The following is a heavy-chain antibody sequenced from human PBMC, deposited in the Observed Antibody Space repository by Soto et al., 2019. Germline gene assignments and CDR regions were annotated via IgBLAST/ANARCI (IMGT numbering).Heavy chain of an antibody. D-gene: IGHD2-21*02. CDR2: INPSGGST. V-gene: IGHV1-46*01. J-gene: IGHJ1*01. Sequence: LVKGSCNTAAYGFRSYYVGWERHAHGQGLEWMGIINPSGGSTSYGQKFQGRVTMTRDTSTSTVYMELSSLRSEDTAVYYCARTLCGGDCYPQYFQHWGQGTLLTGSP. CDR1: AYGFRSYY. CDR3: ARTLCGGDCYPQYFQH.